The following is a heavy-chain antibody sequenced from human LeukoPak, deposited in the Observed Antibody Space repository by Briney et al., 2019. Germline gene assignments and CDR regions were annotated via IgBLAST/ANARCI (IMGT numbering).Heavy chain of an antibody. CDR1: GGSFSGYY. CDR3: ATSRDGYSSDY. V-gene: IGHV4-34*01. J-gene: IGHJ4*02. Sequence: PSETLSLTCAVYGGSFSGYYWSWIRQPPGKGLEWIGEINHSGSTNYNPSLKSRVTISVDTSKNQFSLKLSSVTAADTAVYYCATSRDGYSSDYWGQGTLVTVSS. CDR2: INHSGST. D-gene: IGHD5-24*01.